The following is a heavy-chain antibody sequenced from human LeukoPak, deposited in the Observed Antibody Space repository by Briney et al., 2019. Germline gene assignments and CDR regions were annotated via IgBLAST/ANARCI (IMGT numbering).Heavy chain of an antibody. CDR3: ARVYIGYYDFWSGYYDY. CDR2: ISAYNGNT. V-gene: IGHV1-18*01. D-gene: IGHD3-3*01. Sequence: GASVKVSCKASGYTFTSYGISWVRQAPGQGLEWMGWISAYNGNTNYAQKLQGRVTMTTDTSTSTAYMELRSLRSDDTAVYYCARVYIGYYDFWSGYYDYWGQGTLVTVSS. CDR1: GYTFTSYG. J-gene: IGHJ4*02.